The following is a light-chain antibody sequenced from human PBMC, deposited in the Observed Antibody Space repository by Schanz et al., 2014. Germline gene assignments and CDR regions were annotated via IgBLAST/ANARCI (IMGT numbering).Light chain of an antibody. Sequence: QSALTQPASVSGSPGQSITISCTGTSSDIGGRAYVSRYQQRPGKAPQLILYDVNSRPSGVSNRFSGSKSGNTASLTISGLQAEDEADYYCQSYDSSLSGWVFGGGTKLT. V-gene: IGLV2-14*01. CDR1: SSDIGGRAY. CDR2: DVN. J-gene: IGLJ3*02. CDR3: QSYDSSLSGWV.